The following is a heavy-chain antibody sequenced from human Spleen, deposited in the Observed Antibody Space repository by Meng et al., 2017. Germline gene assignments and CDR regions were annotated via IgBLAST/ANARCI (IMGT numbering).Heavy chain of an antibody. J-gene: IGHJ5*02. Sequence: SETLSLTCSVSGGSISGYFWTWVRQPAGKGPEWIGRISASGSTNHNPSLKSRITMSVDTSKNQFSLKVTSVTAADTAVYYFARDDTVSGGNNWFDPWGQGTLVTSPQ. CDR1: GGSISGYF. D-gene: IGHD4-23*01. CDR3: ARDDTVSGGNNWFDP. V-gene: IGHV4-4*07. CDR2: ISASGST.